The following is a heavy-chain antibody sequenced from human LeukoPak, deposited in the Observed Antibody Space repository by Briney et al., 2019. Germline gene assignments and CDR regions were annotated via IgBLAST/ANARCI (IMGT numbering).Heavy chain of an antibody. CDR3: KAYYYDSSGYCYDY. J-gene: IGHJ4*02. CDR2: IYSGGST. CDR1: GFTVSSNY. V-gene: IGHV3-66*01. Sequence: GGSLRLSCAASGFTVSSNYMSWVRQAPGKGLEWVSVIYSGGSTYYADSVKGRFTISRDNSKNTLYLQMNSLRAEDTAVYYCKAYYYDSSGYCYDYWGQGTLVTVSS. D-gene: IGHD3-22*01.